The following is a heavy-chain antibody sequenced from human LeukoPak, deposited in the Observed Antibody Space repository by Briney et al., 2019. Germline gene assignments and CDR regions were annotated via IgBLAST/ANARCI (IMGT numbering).Heavy chain of an antibody. CDR3: AAGHFAGVDY. J-gene: IGHJ4*02. Sequence: GGSLRLSCAASGFTFSSYAMSWVRQAPGKGLEWVSAISGSGGSTYYADSVKGRFTISRDNSKNTVYLQMDSLRREDTSVYYCAAGHFAGVDYWGQGTLVTVSS. CDR2: ISGSGGST. V-gene: IGHV3-23*01. D-gene: IGHD6-13*01. CDR1: GFTFSSYA.